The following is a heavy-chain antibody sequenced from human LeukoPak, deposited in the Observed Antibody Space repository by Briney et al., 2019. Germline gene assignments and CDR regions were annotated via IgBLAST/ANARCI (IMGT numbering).Heavy chain of an antibody. CDR2: IDFTSRYI. V-gene: IGHV3-21*01. D-gene: IGHD1-26*01. Sequence: GGSLRLSCAASGFTFSSYSMNWVRQAPGKGLEWVSFIDFTSRYIYNADSVKGRFTTSRDNAKNSLDLQMNSLKVEDTAVYYCAKGGPTGSNYFDFWGQGTLVTVSS. CDR3: AKGGPTGSNYFDF. J-gene: IGHJ4*02. CDR1: GFTFSSYS.